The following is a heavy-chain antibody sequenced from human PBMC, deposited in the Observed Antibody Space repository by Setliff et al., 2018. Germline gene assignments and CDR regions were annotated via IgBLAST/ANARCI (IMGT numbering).Heavy chain of an antibody. J-gene: IGHJ3*02. CDR2: IYPGDSET. CDR3: ASLSPYGDDAFDI. CDR1: GYSFTSYW. V-gene: IGHV5-51*01. D-gene: IGHD4-17*01. Sequence: GESLKISCKGSGYSFTSYWIGWVRQMPRKGLEWMGSIYPGDSETRYSPSFQGQVTSSADKSISTAYLQWSSLRASDTARYYCASLSPYGDDAFDIWVQGTMVAVS.